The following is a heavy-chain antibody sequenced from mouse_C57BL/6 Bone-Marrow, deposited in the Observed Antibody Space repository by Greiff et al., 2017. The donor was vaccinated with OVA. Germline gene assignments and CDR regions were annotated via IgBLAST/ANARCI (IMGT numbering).Heavy chain of an antibody. CDR3: GANWEDY. CDR1: GFTFSSYG. Sequence: EVKLMESGGDLVKPGGSLKLSCAASGFTFSSYGMSWVRQTPDKRLEWVATISSGGSYTYYPDSVKGRFTISRDNAKNTLYLQMSSLKSEDTAMYYCGANWEDYWGQGTTLTVSS. V-gene: IGHV5-6*01. J-gene: IGHJ2*01. D-gene: IGHD4-1*01. CDR2: ISSGGSYT.